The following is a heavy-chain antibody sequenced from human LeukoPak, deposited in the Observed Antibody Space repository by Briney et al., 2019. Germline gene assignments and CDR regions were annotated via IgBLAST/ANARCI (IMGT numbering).Heavy chain of an antibody. V-gene: IGHV3-23*01. J-gene: IGHJ4*02. CDR2: ISGSGGST. Sequence: GGSLRLSCAASGFTFSSYAMSWVRQAPGKGLEWVSAISGSGGSTYYADSVKGRFTISRDNSKNTLYLQMNSLRAEDTAVYYCAKGARSSGYYPPANDYWGQGTLVTVSS. CDR3: AKGARSSGYYPPANDY. D-gene: IGHD3-22*01. CDR1: GFTFSSYA.